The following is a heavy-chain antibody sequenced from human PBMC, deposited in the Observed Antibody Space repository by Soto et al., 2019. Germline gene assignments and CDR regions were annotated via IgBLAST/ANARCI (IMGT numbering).Heavy chain of an antibody. J-gene: IGHJ4*02. V-gene: IGHV4-59*08. D-gene: IGHD3-16*01. CDR3: GRRYGGRFSAF. Sequence: RIRQPPGKGLEWIGYIYYSGSTNYNPSLKSRVTISVDTSKNQFSLKLSSVTAADTAVYYCGRRYGGRFSAFWRQGT. CDR2: IYYSGST.